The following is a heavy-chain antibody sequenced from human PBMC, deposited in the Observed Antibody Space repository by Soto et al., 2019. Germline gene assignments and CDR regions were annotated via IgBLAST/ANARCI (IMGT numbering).Heavy chain of an antibody. Sequence: SVKVSCKASGGTFSSYAISWVRQAPGQGLEWMGGIIPIFGTANSAQKFQGRVTITADESTSTAYMELSSLRSEDTAVYYCARVEGNPNSYNYYYYYYGMDVWGQGTTVTASS. CDR2: IIPIFGTA. CDR1: GGTFSSYA. J-gene: IGHJ6*02. CDR3: ARVEGNPNSYNYYYYYYGMDV. V-gene: IGHV1-69*13. D-gene: IGHD5-12*01.